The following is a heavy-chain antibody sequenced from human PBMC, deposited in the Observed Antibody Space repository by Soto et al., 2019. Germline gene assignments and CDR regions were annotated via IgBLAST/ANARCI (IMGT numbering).Heavy chain of an antibody. D-gene: IGHD2-21*02. V-gene: IGHV4-59*01. Sequence: SETVSLTCTVSGGSISSYYWSWIRQPPGKGLEWIGYIYYSGSTNYNPSLKSRVTISVDTSKNQFSLKLSSVTAVDTAVYYCAKDSRIVVVTAPYDYWGQGTLVTVSS. J-gene: IGHJ4*02. CDR3: AKDSRIVVVTAPYDY. CDR1: GGSISSYY. CDR2: IYYSGST.